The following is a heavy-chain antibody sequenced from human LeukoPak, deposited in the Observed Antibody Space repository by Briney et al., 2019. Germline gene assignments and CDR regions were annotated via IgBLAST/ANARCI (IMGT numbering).Heavy chain of an antibody. J-gene: IGHJ4*02. CDR2: IRPDGSEA. CDR1: GFPFSSSW. D-gene: IGHD3-16*01. V-gene: IGHV3-7*04. CDR3: TRDRAYKTFDY. Sequence: AGGSLRLSCAASGFPFSSSWMTWVRQAPGKGLEWVAVIRPDGSEAAYVDSVIGRFTISRDNAKNSLFLQMISLRVEDTAVYYCTRDRAYKTFDYWGQGALVTVSS.